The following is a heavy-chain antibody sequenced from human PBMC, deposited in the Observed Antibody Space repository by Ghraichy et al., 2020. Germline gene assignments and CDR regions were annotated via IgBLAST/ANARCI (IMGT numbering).Heavy chain of an antibody. CDR3: ATSPVSYAFDI. CDR2: IYYSGST. CDR1: GGSISSYY. J-gene: IGHJ3*02. Sequence: SETLSLTCTVSGGSISSYYWSWIRQPPGKGLEWIGYIYYSGSTNYNPSLKSRVTISVDTSKNQFSLKLSSVTAADTAVYYCATSPVSYAFDIWGQGTMVTVSS. V-gene: IGHV4-59*01.